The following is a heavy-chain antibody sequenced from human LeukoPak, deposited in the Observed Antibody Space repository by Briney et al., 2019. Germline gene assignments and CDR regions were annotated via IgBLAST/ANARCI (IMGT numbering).Heavy chain of an antibody. D-gene: IGHD2-2*03. CDR1: GYTFSDYY. Sequence: ASVTVSCTASGYTFSDYYLHWVRQAPGQGLEWMGWINPNSGGTNYAQKFQGRVTLTRYTSISTTYMELSRLTSDDPAVYYCARDGYCTSTSCSGVPKIWGQGTLVTVSS. J-gene: IGHJ4*02. CDR2: INPNSGGT. V-gene: IGHV1-2*02. CDR3: ARDGYCTSTSCSGVPKI.